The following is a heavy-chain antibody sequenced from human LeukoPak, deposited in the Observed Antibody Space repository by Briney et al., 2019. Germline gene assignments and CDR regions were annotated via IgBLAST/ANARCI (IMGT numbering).Heavy chain of an antibody. J-gene: IGHJ4*02. Sequence: SQTLSLTCTVSGGSLSSGGYYWSWIRQHPGKGLEWIGYIYYSGSTYYNPSLKSRVTISVDTSKNQFSLKLSSVTAADTAVYYCAREVGSSADYWGQGTLVTVSS. V-gene: IGHV4-31*03. CDR1: GGSLSSGGYY. D-gene: IGHD3-10*01. CDR2: IYYSGST. CDR3: AREVGSSADY.